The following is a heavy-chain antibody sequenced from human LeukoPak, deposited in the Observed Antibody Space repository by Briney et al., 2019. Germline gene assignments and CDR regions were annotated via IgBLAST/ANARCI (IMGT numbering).Heavy chain of an antibody. CDR2: IYTSGST. J-gene: IGHJ6*03. CDR1: GGSISSYY. CDR3: AREDTGAVAGHYYYYYMDV. D-gene: IGHD6-19*01. V-gene: IGHV4-4*07. Sequence: PSETLSLTCTVSGGSISSYYWSWIRQPAGKGLEWIGRIYTSGSTNYNPSLKSRVSMSVDTSKNQFSLKLSSVTAADTAVYYCAREDTGAVAGHYYYYYMDVWGKGTTVTISS.